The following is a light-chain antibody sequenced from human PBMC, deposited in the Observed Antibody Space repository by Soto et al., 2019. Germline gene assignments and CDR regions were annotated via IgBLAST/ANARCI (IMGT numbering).Light chain of an antibody. V-gene: IGKV1-5*01. CDR1: QSINGW. CDR3: QHYNSYPIT. J-gene: IGKJ5*01. CDR2: DVS. Sequence: IQMPQSPSTLSASVGDRSTITFRASQSINGWLAWYQQKPGKAPKLLIYDVSTLDSGVPSRFSGSASGTEFTLTISSLESDDFATYYCQHYNSYPITFGQGTRLEIK.